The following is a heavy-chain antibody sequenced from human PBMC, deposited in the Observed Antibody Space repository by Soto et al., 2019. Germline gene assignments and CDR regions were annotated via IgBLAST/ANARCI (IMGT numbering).Heavy chain of an antibody. D-gene: IGHD4-4*01. CDR2: ISYDGSNK. Sequence: QVQLVESGGGMVQPGRSLRLSCAASGFTFSSYGMHWVRQAPGKGLEWVAVISYDGSNKYYADSVKGRFTISRDDSKNTLYLQMNSLRAEDTAVYYCAKDLDHDYNDAFDIWGQGTMVTVSS. CDR3: AKDLDHDYNDAFDI. CDR1: GFTFSSYG. J-gene: IGHJ3*02. V-gene: IGHV3-30*18.